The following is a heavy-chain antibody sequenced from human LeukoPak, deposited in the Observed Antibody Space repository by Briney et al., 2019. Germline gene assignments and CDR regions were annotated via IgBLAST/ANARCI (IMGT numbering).Heavy chain of an antibody. CDR1: GFTFSDYA. V-gene: IGHV3-49*03. D-gene: IGHD3-22*01. CDR3: TRVLDEYYYDSSLNQRPGYDY. J-gene: IGHJ4*02. CDR2: IRSKAYGGTT. Sequence: PGRSLRLSCTASGFTFSDYAMSWFRQAPGKGLEWVGFIRSKAYGGTTEYAASVKGRFTISRDDSKSIAYLQMNSLKTEDTAVYYCTRVLDEYYYDSSLNQRPGYDYWGQGTLVTVSS.